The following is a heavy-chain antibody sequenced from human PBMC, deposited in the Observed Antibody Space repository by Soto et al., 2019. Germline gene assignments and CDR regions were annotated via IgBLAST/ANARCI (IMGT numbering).Heavy chain of an antibody. V-gene: IGHV3-74*01. CDR2: ISDDGTST. CDR1: IFSFSRYW. CDR3: TKGPRVDSSGTVAH. D-gene: IGHD4-17*01. Sequence: PGGSLRLSCVVSIFSFSRYWMHWVRQVPGQGPFWVSRISDDGTSTNYADSVRGRFTISRDNSKNTLYLQMNNLKPDETASYYITKGPRVDSSGTVAHRGQGNPVPGSS. J-gene: IGHJ4*02.